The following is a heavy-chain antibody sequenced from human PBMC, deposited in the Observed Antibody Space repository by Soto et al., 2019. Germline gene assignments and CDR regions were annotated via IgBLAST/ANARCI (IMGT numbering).Heavy chain of an antibody. CDR1: GYTFTSYY. CDR2: INPSGGST. J-gene: IGHJ6*02. D-gene: IGHD4-17*01. CDR3: AKPSTVTTYDYYYGMDV. Sequence: GASVKVSCKASGYTFTSYYMYWVRQAPGQGLEWMGIINPSGGSTSYAQKFQGRVTMTRDTSTSTVYMELSSLRSEDTAVYYCAKPSTVTTYDYYYGMDVWGQGTTVTVSS. V-gene: IGHV1-46*01.